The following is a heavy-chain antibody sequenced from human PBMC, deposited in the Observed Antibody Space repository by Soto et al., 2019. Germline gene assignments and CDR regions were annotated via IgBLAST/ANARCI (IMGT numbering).Heavy chain of an antibody. D-gene: IGHD3-10*01. CDR1: GGSISSGGYY. CDR3: AKGLTMVRGVMPSWFDP. CDR2: IYYSGST. Sequence: QVQLQESGPGLVKPSQTLSLTCTVSGGSISSGGYYWSWIRQHPGKGLEWIGYIYYSGSTYYNPSLKSRVTIAVDTSKNQFSLKLSSVTAADTAVYYCAKGLTMVRGVMPSWFDPWGQGTLVTVSS. J-gene: IGHJ5*02. V-gene: IGHV4-31*03.